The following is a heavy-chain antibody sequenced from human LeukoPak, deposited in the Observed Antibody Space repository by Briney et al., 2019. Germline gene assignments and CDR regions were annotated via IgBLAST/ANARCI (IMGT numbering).Heavy chain of an antibody. V-gene: IGHV1-8*03. Sequence: ASVKVSCKASGYTFTSYDINWVRQAPGQGLEWMGWMNPNSGNTGYAQKFQGRVTITRNTSISTAYMELSSLRSEDTAVYYCARGHRNIVGATFYYYYYMDVWGKGTTVTVSS. D-gene: IGHD1-26*01. CDR1: GYTFTSYD. CDR3: ARGHRNIVGATFYYYYYMDV. J-gene: IGHJ6*03. CDR2: MNPNSGNT.